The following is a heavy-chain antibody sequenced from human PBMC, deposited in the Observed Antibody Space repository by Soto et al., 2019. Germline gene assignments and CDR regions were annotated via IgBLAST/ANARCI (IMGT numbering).Heavy chain of an antibody. CDR1: GFVFSDAW. CDR3: TADDAIQLWSPADY. Sequence: PGGSLRLSCVASGFVFSDAWMSWVRQAPGKGLEWIARIRSNTAGGTADYAAPVKGRFSISRDDSKKTLYLQMNSLKIEDTAVYYCTADDAIQLWSPADYWGQGTLVTVSS. J-gene: IGHJ4*02. D-gene: IGHD5-18*01. CDR2: IRSNTAGGTA. V-gene: IGHV3-15*01.